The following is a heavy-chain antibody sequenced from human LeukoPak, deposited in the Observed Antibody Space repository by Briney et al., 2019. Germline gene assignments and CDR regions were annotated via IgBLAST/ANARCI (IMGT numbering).Heavy chain of an antibody. CDR1: GFTFSSYW. CDR3: AKDRKDGYNKKRLDY. Sequence: GGSLRLSCAASGFTFSSYWMSWVRQAPGKGLEWVSAISGSGGSTYYADSVKGRFTISRDNSKNTLYLQMNSLRAEDTAVYYCAKDRKDGYNKKRLDYWGQGTLVTVSS. CDR2: ISGSGGST. D-gene: IGHD5-24*01. J-gene: IGHJ4*02. V-gene: IGHV3-23*01.